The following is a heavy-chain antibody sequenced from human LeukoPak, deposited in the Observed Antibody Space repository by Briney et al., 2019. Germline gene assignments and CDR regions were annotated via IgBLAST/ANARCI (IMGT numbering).Heavy chain of an antibody. CDR3: ARHGGSVVIVPFDY. CDR2: IYYSGST. J-gene: IGHJ4*02. Sequence: SETLSLTCTVSGGSISSSSYNWGWVRQPPGKGLEWIGSIYYSGSTYYNPSLKSRVSISVDTSKNQFSLKLSSVTAADTAVYYCARHGGSVVIVPFDYWGQGTLVTVSS. CDR1: GGSISSSSYN. D-gene: IGHD3-16*01. V-gene: IGHV4-39*01.